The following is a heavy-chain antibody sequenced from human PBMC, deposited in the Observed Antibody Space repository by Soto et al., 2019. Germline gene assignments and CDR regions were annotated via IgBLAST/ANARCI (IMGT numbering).Heavy chain of an antibody. D-gene: IGHD1-1*01. J-gene: IGHJ6*02. CDR2: ISTRSTYT. Sequence: QVLLVESGGGLVKAGGSLRLSCAASGFIFSDYYMSWVRQTPGKGLEWVSYISTRSTYTNYAESVKGRFTISRDNTKNSLYLQMDSLGVEDTSVYYCGRDLAWKRGKVGRYYYGMDVWGHGTTVTVSS. CDR1: GFIFSDYY. CDR3: GRDLAWKRGKVGRYYYGMDV. V-gene: IGHV3-11*06.